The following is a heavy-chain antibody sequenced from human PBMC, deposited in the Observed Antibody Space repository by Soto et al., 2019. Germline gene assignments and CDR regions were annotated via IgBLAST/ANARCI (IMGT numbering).Heavy chain of an antibody. CDR1: GFTFSGYG. J-gene: IGHJ3*02. CDR3: AREYSYSTVWYGNAFDI. D-gene: IGHD6-19*01. CDR2: IWYDGSNK. Sequence: QVQLVESGGGVVQPGRSLRLSCAASGFTFSGYGMHWVRQAPGKGREWVAVIWYDGSNKYYADSVKGRFTISRDDSKNTLYLQMTSLRAEDTAVYYCAREYSYSTVWYGNAFDIWGQGTMVTVSS. V-gene: IGHV3-33*01.